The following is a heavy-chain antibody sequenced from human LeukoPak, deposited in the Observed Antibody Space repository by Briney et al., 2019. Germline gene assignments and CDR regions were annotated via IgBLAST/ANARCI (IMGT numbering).Heavy chain of an antibody. Sequence: ASVKVSCKASGCTFTGYYMHWVRQAPGQGLECMGWINPNSGGTNYAQKFQGRGTMTRDTSISTAYMELSRLRSDDTAVYYCARGGSGSYFSWLDPWGQGTLVTVSS. CDR1: GCTFTGYY. J-gene: IGHJ5*02. CDR2: INPNSGGT. CDR3: ARGGSGSYFSWLDP. D-gene: IGHD3-10*01. V-gene: IGHV1-2*02.